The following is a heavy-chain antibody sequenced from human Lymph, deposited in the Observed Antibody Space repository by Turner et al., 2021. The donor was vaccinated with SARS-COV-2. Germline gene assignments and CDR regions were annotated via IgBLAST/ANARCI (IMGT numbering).Heavy chain of an antibody. CDR1: GGTFSTYV. V-gene: IGHV1-69*10. D-gene: IGHD1-26*01. CDR3: ARRHSGNYDAFDI. CDR2: VIPILGIA. J-gene: IGHJ3*02. Sequence: QVQLVHSGAGVKKPGSSVKVSGKASGGTFSTYVISWVRQAPGQGLEWMGGVIPILGIANYAQKFQGRVTITADKSTSTAYMELSSLRSEDTAVYHCARRHSGNYDAFDIWGQGTMVTVSS.